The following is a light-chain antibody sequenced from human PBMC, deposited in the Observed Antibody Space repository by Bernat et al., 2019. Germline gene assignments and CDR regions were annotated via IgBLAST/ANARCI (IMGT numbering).Light chain of an antibody. V-gene: IGKV1-39*01. Sequence: DIQMTQSPSSLSASVGDRVTITCRPSQYINSYLNWYQQKPGKAPKLLIYGASTLQSGVPSRFSGNPSGTNFTLTISSLQPDDFATYYCQQSYSTPRTFGQRTKVDIK. CDR1: QYINSY. CDR2: GAS. CDR3: QQSYSTPRT. J-gene: IGKJ1*01.